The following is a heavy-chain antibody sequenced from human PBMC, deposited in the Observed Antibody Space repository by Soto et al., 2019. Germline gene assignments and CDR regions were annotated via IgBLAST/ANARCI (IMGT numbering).Heavy chain of an antibody. J-gene: IGHJ6*02. V-gene: IGHV4-59*01. Sequence: PSETLSLTCTVSGGSISSYYCIWIRQPPWKGLEWIGYIYYSGSTNYNPSLKSRVTISVDTSKNQFSLKLSSVTAADTAVYYCARAVTDYYYYGMDVWGQGTTVTVSS. CDR2: IYYSGST. CDR3: ARAVTDYYYYGMDV. CDR1: GGSISSYY.